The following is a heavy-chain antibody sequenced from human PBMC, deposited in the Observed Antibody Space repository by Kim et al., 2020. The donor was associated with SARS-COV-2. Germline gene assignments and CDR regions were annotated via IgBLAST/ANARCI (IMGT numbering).Heavy chain of an antibody. CDR3: ARRYCSGTSCYAFDY. V-gene: IGHV4-39*01. J-gene: IGHJ4*02. D-gene: IGHD2-2*01. Sequence: PSLRSRVTISVDTSRKQCSLGVSSVTAADTAVYYCARRYCSGTSCYAFDYWGQGTLVTVSS.